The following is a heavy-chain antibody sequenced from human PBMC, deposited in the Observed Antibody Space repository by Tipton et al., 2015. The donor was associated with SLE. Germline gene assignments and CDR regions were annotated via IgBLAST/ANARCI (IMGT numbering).Heavy chain of an antibody. J-gene: IGHJ6*03. V-gene: IGHV4-34*01. D-gene: IGHD2-2*01. CDR1: GGSFSGYY. CDR3: ARDGPACGYYYYMDV. Sequence: TLSLTCAVYGGSFSGYYWSWIRQSPGKGLEWIGEINHSGSTNYNPSLKSRVTISVDTSKNQFSLKLSSVTAADTAVYYCARDGPACGYYYYMDVWGKGTTVTVSS. CDR2: INHSGST.